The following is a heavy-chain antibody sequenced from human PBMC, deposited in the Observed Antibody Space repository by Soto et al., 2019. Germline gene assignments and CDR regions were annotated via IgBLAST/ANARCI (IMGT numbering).Heavy chain of an antibody. V-gene: IGHV3-15*01. CDR3: TTDPEQLVLGGYFDY. J-gene: IGHJ4*02. CDR2: IKSKTDGGTT. D-gene: IGHD6-13*01. CDR1: GFTFSNAW. Sequence: GGSLRLSCAASGFTFSNAWMSWVRQAPGKGLEWVGRIKSKTDGGTTDYAAPVKGRFTMSRDDSKNTLDLQMNSLKTEDTAVYYGTTDPEQLVLGGYFDYWGQGTLVTVSS.